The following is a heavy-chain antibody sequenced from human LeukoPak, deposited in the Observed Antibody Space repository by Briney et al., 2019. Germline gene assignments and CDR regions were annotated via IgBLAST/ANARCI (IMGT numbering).Heavy chain of an antibody. CDR1: GFTFNNAW. CDR2: IKSKTDGGTT. D-gene: IGHD2-15*01. V-gene: IGHV3-15*01. CDR3: TTVYCSGGSCYFLDY. J-gene: IGHJ4*02. Sequence: GGSLRLSCAASGFTFNNAWMSWVRQAPGKGLEWVGRIKSKTDGGTTDYAVPVKGRFTISRDDSKNTLYLQMNSLKTEDTAVYYCTTVYCSGGSCYFLDYWGQGTLVTVSS.